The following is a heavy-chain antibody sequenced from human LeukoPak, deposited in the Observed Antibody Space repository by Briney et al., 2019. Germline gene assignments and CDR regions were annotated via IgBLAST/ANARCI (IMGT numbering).Heavy chain of an antibody. Sequence: SGGSLRLSCAASGFTFSSYGMHWVRQAPGKGLEWAAFIRYDGSNKYYADSVKGRFTISRDNSKNTLYLQMNSLRAEDTAVYYCAKDLGMVYYYYMDVWGKGTTVTISS. V-gene: IGHV3-30*02. J-gene: IGHJ6*03. CDR3: AKDLGMVYYYYMDV. CDR2: IRYDGSNK. D-gene: IGHD3-10*01. CDR1: GFTFSSYG.